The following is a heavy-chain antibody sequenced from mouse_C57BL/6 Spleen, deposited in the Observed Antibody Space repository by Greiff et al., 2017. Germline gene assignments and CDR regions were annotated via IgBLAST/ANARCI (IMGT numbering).Heavy chain of an antibody. CDR2: IYPGDGDT. CDR3: ARSYSNYVYAMDY. CDR1: GYAFSSYW. D-gene: IGHD2-5*01. Sequence: QVHVKQSGAELVKPGASVKISCKASGYAFSSYWMNWVKQRPGKGLEWIGQIYPGDGDTNYNGKFKGKATLTADKSSSTAYMQLLSLTSADSAVXFCARSYSNYVYAMDYWGKGTSVTVSS. V-gene: IGHV1-80*01. J-gene: IGHJ4*01.